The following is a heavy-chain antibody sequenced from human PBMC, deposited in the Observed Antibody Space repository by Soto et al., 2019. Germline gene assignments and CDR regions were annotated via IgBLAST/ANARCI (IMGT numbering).Heavy chain of an antibody. CDR2: MSYDGGSK. D-gene: IGHD3-3*01. CDR1: GFTFGRYS. CDR3: ARGWETIFGVAISYYYYGMDV. Sequence: GGSLRLYCAASGFTFGRYSIHWVRQAPGKGVEWVAVMSYDGGSKSYADSVKGRFTISRDDSINTLYLQMNSLRAEDTAVYYCARGWETIFGVAISYYYYGMDVWGQGTTVTVSS. J-gene: IGHJ6*02. V-gene: IGHV3-30*14.